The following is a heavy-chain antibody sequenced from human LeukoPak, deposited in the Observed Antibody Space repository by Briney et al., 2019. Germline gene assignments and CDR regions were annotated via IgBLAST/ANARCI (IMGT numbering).Heavy chain of an antibody. J-gene: IGHJ4*02. CDR2: ISYDGSNK. CDR3: ARESFGELLSYPFDY. CDR1: GFTFNTYA. D-gene: IGHD3-10*01. V-gene: IGHV3-30-3*01. Sequence: GGSLRLSCTASGFTFNTYALHWVRQAPGKGLEWVAVISYDGSNKYYADSVKGRFTISRDNSKNTLYLQMNSLRAEDTAVYYCARESFGELLSYPFDYWGQGTLVTVSS.